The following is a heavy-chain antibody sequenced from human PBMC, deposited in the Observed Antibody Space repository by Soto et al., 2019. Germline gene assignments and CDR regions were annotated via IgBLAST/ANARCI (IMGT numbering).Heavy chain of an antibody. CDR3: AKDRGDYGDYLGLFDY. Sequence: VQLLESGGGLVQPGGSLRLSCAASGFTFSSYAMSWVRQAPGKGLEWVSAISGSGGSTYYADSVKGRFTISRDNSKNTLYLQMNSLRAEDTAVYYCAKDRGDYGDYLGLFDYWGQGTLVTVSS. D-gene: IGHD4-17*01. V-gene: IGHV3-23*01. CDR1: GFTFSSYA. CDR2: ISGSGGST. J-gene: IGHJ4*02.